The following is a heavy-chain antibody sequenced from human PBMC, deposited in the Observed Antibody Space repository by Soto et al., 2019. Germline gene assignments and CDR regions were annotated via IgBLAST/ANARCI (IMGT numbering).Heavy chain of an antibody. Sequence: PGGSLRLSCVASGSTFSSDAMTWVRQPPGKGLEWVSAISGGDGSPSYADSVKGRFTISRDNSKNTLYLHMNSLRADDTAAYYCAKWHTYNYDSLAFSGFDCWGQGTQVTVSS. CDR1: GSTFSSDA. V-gene: IGHV3-23*01. CDR3: AKWHTYNYDSLAFSGFDC. J-gene: IGHJ4*02. CDR2: ISGGDGSP. D-gene: IGHD3-16*01.